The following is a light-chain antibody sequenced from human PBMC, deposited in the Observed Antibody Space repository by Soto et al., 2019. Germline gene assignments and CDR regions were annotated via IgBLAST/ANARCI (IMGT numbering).Light chain of an antibody. CDR3: QPYGSSPYT. CDR1: QSISSY. J-gene: IGKJ5*01. Sequence: EIQMTQSPSTLSASVGDRSTITCLASQSISSYLNWYQQKPGKAPKLLIYAAYSLQSGVTSRFSGSGSGTDFTLTISSLQAEDVAVYYCQPYGSSPYTFGLGTRLEIK. V-gene: IGKV1-39*02. CDR2: AAY.